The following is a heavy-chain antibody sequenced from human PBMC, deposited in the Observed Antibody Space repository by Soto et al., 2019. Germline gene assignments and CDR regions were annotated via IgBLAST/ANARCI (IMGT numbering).Heavy chain of an antibody. CDR1: GGTFSSYA. V-gene: IGHV1-69*13. CDR3: ARDLGYSYGDTAKYGMDV. D-gene: IGHD5-18*01. J-gene: IGHJ6*02. CDR2: IIPIFGTA. Sequence: SVKVSCKASGGTFSSYAISWVRQAPGQGLEWMGGIIPIFGTANYAQKFQGRVTITADESTSTAYMELSSLRSEDTAVYYCARDLGYSYGDTAKYGMDVWGQGTTVTVSS.